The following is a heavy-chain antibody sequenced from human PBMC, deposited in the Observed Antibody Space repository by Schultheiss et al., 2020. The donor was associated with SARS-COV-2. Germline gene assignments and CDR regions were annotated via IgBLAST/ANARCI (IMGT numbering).Heavy chain of an antibody. J-gene: IGHJ4*02. V-gene: IGHV3-74*01. CDR3: AREGIL. Sequence: GGSLRLSCAASGFIFSTNSMNWVRQAPGKGLEWVSRTNTDGSTTNYADSVKGRFTISRDNAKNSLYLQMNSLRAEDTAVYYCAREGILWGQGTLVTVSS. D-gene: IGHD2/OR15-2a*01. CDR1: GFIFSTNS. CDR2: TNTDGSTT.